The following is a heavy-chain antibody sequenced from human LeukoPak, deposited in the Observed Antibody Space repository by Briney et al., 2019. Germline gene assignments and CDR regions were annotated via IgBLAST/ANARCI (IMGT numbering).Heavy chain of an antibody. J-gene: IGHJ5*02. D-gene: IGHD6-19*01. CDR2: INHSGST. V-gene: IGHV4-34*01. CDR3: ARGLSGYSSFNWFDP. CDR1: GGSFSGYY. Sequence: PSETLSLTCAVYGGSFSGYYWSWIRQPPGKGLEWIGEINHSGSTNSNPSLKSRVTISVDTSKNQFSLKLSSVTAADTAVYYCARGLSGYSSFNWFDPWGQGTLLTVSS.